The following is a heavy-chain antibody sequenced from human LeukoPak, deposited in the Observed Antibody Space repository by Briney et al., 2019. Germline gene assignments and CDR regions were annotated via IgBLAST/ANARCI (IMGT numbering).Heavy chain of an antibody. CDR1: GFTFDDYA. Sequence: GGSLRLSCAASGFTFDDYAMSWVRQAPGKGLEWVSAISGSGGSTHYADSVKGRFTISRDNSKNTLYLQMNSLRAEDTAVYYCAKPARPYQLPPSMDVWGQGTTVTVSS. J-gene: IGHJ6*02. D-gene: IGHD2-2*01. CDR2: ISGSGGST. V-gene: IGHV3-23*01. CDR3: AKPARPYQLPPSMDV.